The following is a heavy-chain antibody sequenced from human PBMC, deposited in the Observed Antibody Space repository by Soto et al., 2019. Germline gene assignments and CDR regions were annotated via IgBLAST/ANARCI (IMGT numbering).Heavy chain of an antibody. CDR3: AKYLECGELWL. V-gene: IGHV3-30*18. D-gene: IGHD3-10*01. Sequence: QVQLVESGGGVVQPGRSLRLSCAASGFTFSSYGMHWVRQAPGKGLEWVAVISYDGSNKYYADSVKGRFTISRDNSKNTLYLQMSSLRSEDTAVYYCAKYLECGELWLWGQGTLVTVSS. J-gene: IGHJ4*02. CDR1: GFTFSSYG. CDR2: ISYDGSNK.